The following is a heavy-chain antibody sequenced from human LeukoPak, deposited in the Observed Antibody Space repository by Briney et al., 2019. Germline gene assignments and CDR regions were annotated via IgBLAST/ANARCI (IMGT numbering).Heavy chain of an antibody. D-gene: IGHD6-13*01. V-gene: IGHV3-30-3*01. CDR1: GFTFSSYA. CDR2: ISYDGSNK. Sequence: GGSLRLSCAASGFTFSSYAMHWVRQAPGKGLGWVAVISYDGSNKYYVDSVKGRFTISRDNSKNTLYLQMNSLRAEDTAVYYCARCQSWYSSSWYFFDYWGQGTLVTVSS. CDR3: ARCQSWYSSSWYFFDY. J-gene: IGHJ4*02.